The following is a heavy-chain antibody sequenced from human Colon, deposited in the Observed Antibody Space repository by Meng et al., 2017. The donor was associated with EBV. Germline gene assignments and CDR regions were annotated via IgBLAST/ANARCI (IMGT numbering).Heavy chain of an antibody. CDR3: VRDRPSWT. J-gene: IGHJ5*02. CDR1: GFTFSTYG. Sequence: VAVVESGGVSVKLGGSLRFFCAASGFTFSTYGMHWVRQVPGKGLIWVSRVKPDGTSTYYADSVRGRFTISRDNAKNTVYLQMNTLRAEDTAVYYCVRDRPSWTWGQGTLVTVSS. CDR2: VKPDGTST. D-gene: IGHD3-3*01. V-gene: IGHV3-74*01.